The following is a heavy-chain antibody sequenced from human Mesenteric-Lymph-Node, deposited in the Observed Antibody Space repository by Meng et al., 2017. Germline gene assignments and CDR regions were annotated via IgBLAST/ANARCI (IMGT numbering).Heavy chain of an antibody. J-gene: IGHJ6*02. CDR1: GYTFTSYG. D-gene: IGHD5-18*01. Sequence: ASVKVSCKASGYTFTSYGISWVRQAPGQGLEWMGWISAYNGNTNYAQKLQGRVTMTTDTSTSTAYMELRSLRSDDTAVYYCARDRLTDPDSYGLYYYYGMDVWGQGTTVTVSS. CDR2: ISAYNGNT. CDR3: ARDRLTDPDSYGLYYYYGMDV. V-gene: IGHV1-18*01.